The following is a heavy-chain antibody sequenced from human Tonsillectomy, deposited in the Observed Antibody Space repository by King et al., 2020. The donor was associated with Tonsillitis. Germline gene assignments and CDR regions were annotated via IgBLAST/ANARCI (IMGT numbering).Heavy chain of an antibody. J-gene: IGHJ4*02. CDR2: IIPIFGTA. CDR1: GGTFSSYA. D-gene: IGHD3-16*01. V-gene: IGHV1-69*01. Sequence: VQLVESGAEVKKPGSSVKVSCTASGGTFSSYAISWVRQAPGHGLEWMGGIIPIFGTANYAQKFQGRVTITADESTSTAYMELSSLRSEDTAVYYCACLGDSSVSYFDYWGQGTLVTVSS. CDR3: ACLGDSSVSYFDY.